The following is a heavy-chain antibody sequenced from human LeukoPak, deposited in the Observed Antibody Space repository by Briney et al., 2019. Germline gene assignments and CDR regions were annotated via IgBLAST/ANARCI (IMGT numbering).Heavy chain of an antibody. CDR1: GGSISGSDVN. Sequence: SQTLSLTCSVPGGSISGSDVNWSWFRQPPGKGLECIGYIYYSGSTNYNPSLKSRVTISVDTSKNQFSLKLSSVTAADTAVYYCARPDTAMPPGAFDIWGQGTMVTVSS. J-gene: IGHJ3*02. D-gene: IGHD5-18*01. V-gene: IGHV4-30-4*01. CDR2: IYYSGST. CDR3: ARPDTAMPPGAFDI.